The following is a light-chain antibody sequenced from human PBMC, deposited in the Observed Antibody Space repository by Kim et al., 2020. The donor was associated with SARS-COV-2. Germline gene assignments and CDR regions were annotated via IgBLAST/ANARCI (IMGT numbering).Light chain of an antibody. Sequence: EIVLTQFPGTLSLSPGERATLSCRASQSVSSNYLAWYQQKPGQAPRLLIYGASYRATGIPDRFSGSGSGTDFTLTISRLEPEDFAVFYCQQYHISPLTFGGGTKLEI. CDR3: QQYHISPLT. J-gene: IGKJ4*01. V-gene: IGKV3-20*01. CDR2: GAS. CDR1: QSVSSNY.